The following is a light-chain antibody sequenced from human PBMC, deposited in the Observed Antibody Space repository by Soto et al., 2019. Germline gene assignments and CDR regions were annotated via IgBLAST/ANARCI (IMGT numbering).Light chain of an antibody. V-gene: IGKV1-5*01. CDR2: DAS. Sequence: IQMSNAPSTVSGSRGDIVAITCRASQSISSWLAWYQQKPGKAPKLLIYDASSLESGVPSRFSGSGSGTEFTLTISSLQPDDFATYYCQQYNSYSGTFGQGTKVDIK. CDR1: QSISSW. J-gene: IGKJ1*01. CDR3: QQYNSYSGT.